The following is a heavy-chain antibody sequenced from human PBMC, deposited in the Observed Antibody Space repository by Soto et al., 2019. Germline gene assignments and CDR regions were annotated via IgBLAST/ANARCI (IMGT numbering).Heavy chain of an antibody. CDR1: GFTFSSYA. J-gene: IGHJ4*02. Sequence: EVQLLESVGGLVQPGGSLRLSCAASGFTFSSYAMSWVRQAPGKGLEWVSAIGVSGDTTYHADSVKGRFTISRDNSKNTLYLQMGSLRPEETAVYYSGKVRRFGELKSLYWGQGTLVTVPS. CDR3: GKVRRFGELKSLY. D-gene: IGHD3-10*01. CDR2: IGVSGDTT. V-gene: IGHV3-23*01.